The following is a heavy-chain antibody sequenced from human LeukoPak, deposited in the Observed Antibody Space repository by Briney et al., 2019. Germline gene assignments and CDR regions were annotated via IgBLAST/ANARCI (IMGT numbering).Heavy chain of an antibody. D-gene: IGHD6-19*01. CDR3: AREGGSRGSVDY. CDR1: GGSFSGYY. J-gene: IGHJ4*02. CDR2: INHSGST. V-gene: IGHV4-34*01. Sequence: SETLSLTCAVYGGSFSGYYWRWIRQPPGTGLEWIGEINHSGSTNYHPSLKSRVTISVDKSKNLFSLKLSSVTAADTAVYYCAREGGSRGSVDYWGQGTLVTVSS.